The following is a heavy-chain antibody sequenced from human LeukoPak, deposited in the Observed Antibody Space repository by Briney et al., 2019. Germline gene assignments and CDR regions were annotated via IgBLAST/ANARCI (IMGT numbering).Heavy chain of an antibody. D-gene: IGHD6-13*01. V-gene: IGHV3-23*01. Sequence: GGSLRLSCAASGFTFRNNAMSRVHQAPGKGLEWVSAIGASGSRTNYADSVKGRFTISRDNSKNTLYLQMNGLRGEDTAVYFCAKDRPVRQQPDEIFDSWGQGTLVTVSS. J-gene: IGHJ4*02. CDR1: GFTFRNNA. CDR3: AKDRPVRQQPDEIFDS. CDR2: IGASGSRT.